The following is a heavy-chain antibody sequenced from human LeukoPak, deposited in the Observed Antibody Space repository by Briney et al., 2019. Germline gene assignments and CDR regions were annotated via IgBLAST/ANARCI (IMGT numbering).Heavy chain of an antibody. Sequence: PSETLSLTCTVSGGSISGYYYNWIRQPPGKGLEWVSSIGSSSSYMYYADSVKGRFTISRDNAKNSLYLQMNSLRAEDTAVYYCARDAGMDVWGQGTTVTVSS. J-gene: IGHJ6*02. V-gene: IGHV3-21*01. CDR2: IGSSSSYM. CDR3: ARDAGMDV. CDR1: GGSISGYY.